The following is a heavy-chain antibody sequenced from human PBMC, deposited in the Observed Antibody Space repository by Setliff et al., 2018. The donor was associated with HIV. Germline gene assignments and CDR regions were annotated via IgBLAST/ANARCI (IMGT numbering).Heavy chain of an antibody. CDR3: ARLGYVSGGFYKTPGPYYFDD. J-gene: IGHJ4*02. D-gene: IGHD3-10*01. V-gene: IGHV4-39*01. Sequence: SETLSLTCTVSGGSMSSSSYYWGWIRQTPDKGLEWIGIIYYRGATYYNPSLTSRVTISVDTSRNQFSLKLRSVTAADTAAYYCARLGYVSGGFYKTPGPYYFDDWGQGALVTVSS. CDR1: GGSMSSSSYY. CDR2: IYYRGAT.